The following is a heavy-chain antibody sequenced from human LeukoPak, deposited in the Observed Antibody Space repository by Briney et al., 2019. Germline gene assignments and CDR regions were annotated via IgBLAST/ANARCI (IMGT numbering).Heavy chain of an antibody. V-gene: IGHV3-15*01. CDR1: GFTFSNVW. CDR2: IISITGGGTS. D-gene: IGHD3-16*01. J-gene: IGHJ4*02. Sequence: GRSLRLSRAASGFTFSNVWMSWVRQAPGKGLEWVGRIISITGGGTSDYPAPVKGRFTISRDDSKNTLYLQMNSLKTEDTAVYYCTTHRGEWVLDYWGQGTLVTVSS. CDR3: TTHRGEWVLDY.